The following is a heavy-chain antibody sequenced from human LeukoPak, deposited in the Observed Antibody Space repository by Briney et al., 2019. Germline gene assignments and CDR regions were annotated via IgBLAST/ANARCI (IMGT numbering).Heavy chain of an antibody. Sequence: GSLRLSCAASGFTFSSYAMSWVRQAPGKGLEWIGYIYYSGSTNYNPSLKSRVTISVDTSKNQFSLKLSSVTAADTAVYYCARGWSGAPDAFDIWGQGTMVTVSS. J-gene: IGHJ3*02. CDR3: ARGWSGAPDAFDI. CDR2: IYYSGST. CDR1: GFTFSSYA. V-gene: IGHV4-59*01. D-gene: IGHD4/OR15-4a*01.